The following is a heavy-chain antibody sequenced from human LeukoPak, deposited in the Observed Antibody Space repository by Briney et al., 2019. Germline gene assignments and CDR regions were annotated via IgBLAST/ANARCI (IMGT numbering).Heavy chain of an antibody. Sequence: AAVKVSCKSSGYTFTSYVISWVRPAPGQGLEWMGWIDANNGNTNYAQKLQGRVTMTTDTSTSTAYMELRSLRSDDTAVYYCARDLRRGYCSSTSCYRVNDAFDIWGQGTMVTVSS. CDR2: IDANNGNT. CDR3: ARDLRRGYCSSTSCYRVNDAFDI. CDR1: GYTFTSYV. J-gene: IGHJ3*02. D-gene: IGHD2-2*02. V-gene: IGHV1-18*04.